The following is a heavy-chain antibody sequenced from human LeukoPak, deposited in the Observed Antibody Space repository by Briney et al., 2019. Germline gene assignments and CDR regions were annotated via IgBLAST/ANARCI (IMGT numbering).Heavy chain of an antibody. CDR3: ARDSAHYYDSSDVGSWFDP. CDR1: GYTFTCYY. CDR2: INPNSGGT. J-gene: IGHJ5*02. D-gene: IGHD3-22*01. Sequence: GASVKVSCKASGYTFTCYYMHWVRQAPGQGLEWMGWINPNSGGTNYAQKFQGRVTMTRDTSISTAYMELSRLRSDDTAVYYCARDSAHYYDSSDVGSWFDPWGQGTLVTVSS. V-gene: IGHV1-2*02.